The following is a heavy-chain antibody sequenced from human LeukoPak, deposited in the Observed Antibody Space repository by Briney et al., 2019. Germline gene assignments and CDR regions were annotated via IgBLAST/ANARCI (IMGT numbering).Heavy chain of an antibody. J-gene: IGHJ4*02. CDR2: IYYSGST. D-gene: IGHD3-10*01. Sequence: SETLSLTCAVSGGSISSNSYYWGWIRQPPGKGLEWIGSIYYSGSTYYNPSLKSRVTISVDTSKNQFSLKLSSVTAADTAVYYCAKEPRRGEGYYFDYWGQGTLVTVSS. CDR3: AKEPRRGEGYYFDY. CDR1: GGSISSNSYY. V-gene: IGHV4-39*02.